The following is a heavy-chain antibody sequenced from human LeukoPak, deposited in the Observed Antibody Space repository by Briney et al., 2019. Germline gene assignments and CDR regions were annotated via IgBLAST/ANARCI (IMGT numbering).Heavy chain of an antibody. CDR2: IYYSGST. CDR1: GGSISSSSYY. J-gene: IGHJ4*02. CDR3: ARGSQQLGGFDY. V-gene: IGHV4-39*07. Sequence: SETLSLTCTVSGGSISSSSYYWGWIRQPPGKGLEWIGSIYYSGSTYYNPSLKSRVTISVDTSKNQFSLKLSSVTAADTAVYYCARGSQQLGGFDYWGQGTLVTVSS. D-gene: IGHD6-13*01.